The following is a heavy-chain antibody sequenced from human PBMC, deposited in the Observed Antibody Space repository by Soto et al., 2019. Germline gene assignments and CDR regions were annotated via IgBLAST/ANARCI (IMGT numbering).Heavy chain of an antibody. CDR3: ASRRTYYYDSSGYYRDY. Sequence: QVQLQESGPGLVKPSQTLSLTCTVSGGSISSGGYYWSWIRQHPGKGLEWIGYIYYSGSTYYNPSIKGRVTRSVDTSKNQFSLKLSSVTAADTAVYYCASRRTYYYDSSGYYRDYWGQGTLVTVSS. CDR1: GGSISSGGYY. CDR2: IYYSGST. J-gene: IGHJ4*02. D-gene: IGHD3-22*01. V-gene: IGHV4-31*03.